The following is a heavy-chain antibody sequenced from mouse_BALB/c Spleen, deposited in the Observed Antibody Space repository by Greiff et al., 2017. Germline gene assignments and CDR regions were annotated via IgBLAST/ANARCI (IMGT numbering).Heavy chain of an antibody. V-gene: IGHV1-14*01. CDR1: GYTFTSYV. CDR2: INPYNDGT. CDR3: ARGTYGFYAMDY. J-gene: IGHJ4*01. Sequence: EVKVLESGPELVKPGASVKMSCKASGYTFTSYVMHWVKQKPGQGLEWIGYINPYNDGTKYNEKFKGKATLTSDKSSSTAYMELSSLTSEDSAVYYCARGTYGFYAMDYWGQGTSVTVSS. D-gene: IGHD2-10*02.